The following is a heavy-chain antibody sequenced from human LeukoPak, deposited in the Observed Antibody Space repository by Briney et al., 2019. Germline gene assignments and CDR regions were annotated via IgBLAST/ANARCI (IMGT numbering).Heavy chain of an antibody. D-gene: IGHD3-22*01. Sequence: PGGSLRLSCAASGFTVSSNYMSWVRQAPGKGLEWVSVIYSGGSTYYADSVKGRFTTSRDNSKNTLYLQMNSLRAEDTAVYYCATNYYDSSGYYGYWGQGTLVTVSS. CDR3: ATNYYDSSGYYGY. J-gene: IGHJ4*02. V-gene: IGHV3-66*01. CDR2: IYSGGST. CDR1: GFTVSSNY.